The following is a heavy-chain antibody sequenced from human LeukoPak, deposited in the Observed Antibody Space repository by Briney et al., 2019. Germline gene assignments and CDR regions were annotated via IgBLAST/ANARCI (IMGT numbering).Heavy chain of an antibody. CDR2: FSGSGGST. CDR3: AKDQGVWFGELRSNGMDV. V-gene: IGHV3-23*01. CDR1: GFAFSSYA. Sequence: PGGSLRLSCAASGFAFSSYAMSWVREAPGQGLEWVSAFSGSGGSTYYADSVKGRFTISRDNSKNTLYLQMNSLRAEDTAVYYCAKDQGVWFGELRSNGMDVWGQGTTVTVSS. J-gene: IGHJ6*02. D-gene: IGHD3-10*01.